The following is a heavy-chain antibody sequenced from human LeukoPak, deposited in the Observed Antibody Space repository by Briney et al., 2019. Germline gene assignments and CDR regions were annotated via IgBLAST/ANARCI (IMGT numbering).Heavy chain of an antibody. V-gene: IGHV3-23*01. CDR1: GFTFSSYT. J-gene: IGHJ4*02. D-gene: IGHD3-22*01. Sequence: GGSLRLSCAASGFTFSSYTMIWVRQAPGKGLEWVSSISSSYDVKYYADSVKGRFTISRDNSKNTLYLQMNSLRDEDTAVYYCAKDLPPPYYYDSSGYSRSPFDSWGQGTLVTVSS. CDR3: AKDLPPPYYYDSSGYSRSPFDS. CDR2: ISSSYDVK.